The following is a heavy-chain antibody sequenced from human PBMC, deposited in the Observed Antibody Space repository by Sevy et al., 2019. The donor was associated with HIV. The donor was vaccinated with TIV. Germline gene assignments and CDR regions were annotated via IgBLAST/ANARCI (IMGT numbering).Heavy chain of an antibody. Sequence: GESLKISCKGSGYSFTSYWIGWVRQMPGKGLEWMGIIYPGDSDTRYSPSFQGQVTISADKSISTAYLRWSSLKAPDTAMYYCARQRGAPYYYGSGSYYKGSYYYYGMDVWGQGTTVTVSS. J-gene: IGHJ6*02. CDR2: IYPGDSDT. CDR3: ARQRGAPYYYGSGSYYKGSYYYYGMDV. V-gene: IGHV5-51*01. CDR1: GYSFTSYW. D-gene: IGHD3-10*01.